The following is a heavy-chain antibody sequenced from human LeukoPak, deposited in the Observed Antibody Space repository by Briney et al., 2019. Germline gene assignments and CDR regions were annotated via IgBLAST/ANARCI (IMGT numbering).Heavy chain of an antibody. CDR1: GFTFSSYD. CDR3: ATASSGLDY. V-gene: IGHV3-13*01. D-gene: IGHD3-22*01. J-gene: IGHJ4*02. CDR2: IGSLGDT. Sequence: GGSLRLSCAASGFTFSSYDMHWVRHPTGKGLEWVSAIGSLGDTYYSGSVKGRFTISRENAKNSLYLQMNSLRAGDTAIYYCATASSGLDYWGQGALVTVSS.